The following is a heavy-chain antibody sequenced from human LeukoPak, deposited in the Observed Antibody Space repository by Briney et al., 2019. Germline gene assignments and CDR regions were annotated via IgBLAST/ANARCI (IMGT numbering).Heavy chain of an antibody. Sequence: SETLSLTCTVSGGSISSSSYYWGWIRQPPGKGLEWIGSIYYSGSTYYNPSPKSRVTISVDTSKNQFSLKLSSVTAADTAVYYCARMVIRQFDYWGQGTLVTVSS. D-gene: IGHD3-22*01. J-gene: IGHJ4*02. CDR1: GGSISSSSYY. V-gene: IGHV4-39*01. CDR3: ARMVIRQFDY. CDR2: IYYSGST.